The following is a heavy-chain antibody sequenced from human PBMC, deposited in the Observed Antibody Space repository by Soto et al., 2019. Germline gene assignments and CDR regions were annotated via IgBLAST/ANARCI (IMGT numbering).Heavy chain of an antibody. CDR2: INPSGDST. CDR1: GYTFTNYH. CDR3: GRGSPGSSPNYYYMDV. D-gene: IGHD6-6*01. V-gene: IGHV1-46*03. Sequence: ASVKVSCKASGYTFTNYHMHWVRQAPGQGLEWMGLINPSGDSTIYAQKFQGRVTMTRDTSTSTVDMELSSLRSEDTAVYYCGRGSPGSSPNYYYMDVWRRGTTVTVSS. J-gene: IGHJ6*03.